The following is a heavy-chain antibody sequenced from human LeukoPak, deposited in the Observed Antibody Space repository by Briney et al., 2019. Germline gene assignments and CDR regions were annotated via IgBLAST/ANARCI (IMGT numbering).Heavy chain of an antibody. CDR3: ARPEGDCSGGSCRVVWFDP. CDR1: GGTFISYG. CDR2: IIPIFGTA. D-gene: IGHD2-15*01. J-gene: IGHJ5*02. V-gene: IGHV1-69*13. Sequence: SVKVSCKASGGTFISYGISWVRQAPGQGLEWMGGIIPIFGTANYAQKFQGRVTITADESTSTAYMELSSLRSEDTAVYYCARPEGDCSGGSCRVVWFDPWGQGTLVTVSS.